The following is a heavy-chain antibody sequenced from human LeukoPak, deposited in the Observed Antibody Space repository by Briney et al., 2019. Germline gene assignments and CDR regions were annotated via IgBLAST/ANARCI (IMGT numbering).Heavy chain of an antibody. Sequence: PSETLSLTCTVSGGSISSSSYYWGWIRQPPGKGLEWIGSIYYSGSTYYNPSLKSRVTISVDTSKNQFSLKLSSVTAADTAVYYCASPSLYYYDSSGHRKPYAFDIWGQGTMVTVSS. CDR1: GGSISSSSYY. D-gene: IGHD3-22*01. V-gene: IGHV4-39*07. J-gene: IGHJ3*02. CDR2: IYYSGST. CDR3: ASPSLYYYDSSGHRKPYAFDI.